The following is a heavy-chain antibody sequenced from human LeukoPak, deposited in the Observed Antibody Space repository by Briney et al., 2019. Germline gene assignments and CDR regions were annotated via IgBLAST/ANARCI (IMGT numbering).Heavy chain of an antibody. Sequence: SETPSLTCTVSGVSISSYYWSWLRQPPGKGLEWIGYIYYSGSTNYNPSLKSRVTMSVDTSKNQFSLKLSSVTAADTAVYYCARDRGTWNDDGFDYWGQGTLVTVSS. CDR3: ARDRGTWNDDGFDY. V-gene: IGHV4-59*12. CDR2: IYYSGST. CDR1: GVSISSYY. J-gene: IGHJ4*02. D-gene: IGHD1-1*01.